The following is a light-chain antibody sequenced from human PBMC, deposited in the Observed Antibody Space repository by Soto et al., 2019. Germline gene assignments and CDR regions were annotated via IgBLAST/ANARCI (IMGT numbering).Light chain of an antibody. V-gene: IGKV1-39*01. CDR2: AAS. CDR1: QSISSY. Sequence: DLQMTQSPSSLSASVGDRVTITCRASQSISSYLNWYQQKPGKAPKLLIYAASSLQSGVPSMFSGSGSWTDFTLTISSLQPEDFATYYCQQSYSTPYTFGQGTKLEIK. CDR3: QQSYSTPYT. J-gene: IGKJ2*01.